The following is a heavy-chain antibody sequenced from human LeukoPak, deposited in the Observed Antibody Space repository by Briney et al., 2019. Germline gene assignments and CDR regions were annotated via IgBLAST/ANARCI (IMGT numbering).Heavy chain of an antibody. Sequence: PSETLSLTCAVCGGSFSGYYWSWIRQPPGKGLEWIGEINHSGSTNYNPSLKSRVTISVDTSKNQFSLKLSSVTAADTAVYYCARVDYGDYSKDFDYWGQGTLVTVSS. D-gene: IGHD4-17*01. CDR3: ARVDYGDYSKDFDY. CDR2: INHSGST. V-gene: IGHV4-34*01. CDR1: GGSFSGYY. J-gene: IGHJ4*02.